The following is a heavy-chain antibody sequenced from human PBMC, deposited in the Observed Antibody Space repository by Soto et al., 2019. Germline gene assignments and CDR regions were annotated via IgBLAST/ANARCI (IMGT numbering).Heavy chain of an antibody. CDR1: GGTFSSYA. CDR2: IIPIFGTA. CDR3: ASRLRGSGYYYHYFDY. D-gene: IGHD3-22*01. Sequence: GASVKVSCKASGGTFSSYAISWLRQSAGQGLEWMGGIIPIFGTANYAQKFQGRVTITADESTSTAYMELSSLRSEDTAVYYCASRLRGSGYYYHYFDYWGQGTLVTVSS. J-gene: IGHJ4*02. V-gene: IGHV1-69*13.